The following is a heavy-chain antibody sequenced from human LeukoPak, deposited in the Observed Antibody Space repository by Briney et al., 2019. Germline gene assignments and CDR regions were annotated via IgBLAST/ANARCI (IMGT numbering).Heavy chain of an antibody. CDR1: GYTFTSYA. J-gene: IGHJ5*02. Sequence: ASVKVSCKASGYTFTSYAMHWVRQAPGQRLEWMGWINAGNGNTKYSQKFQGRVTITRDTSASTACMELSSLRSEDTAVYYCARDLRDKRPNNNWFDPWGQGTLVTVSS. CDR3: ARDLRDKRPNNNWFDP. V-gene: IGHV1-3*01. CDR2: INAGNGNT.